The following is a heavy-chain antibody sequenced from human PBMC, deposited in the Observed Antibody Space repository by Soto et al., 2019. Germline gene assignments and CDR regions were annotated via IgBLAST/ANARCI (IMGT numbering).Heavy chain of an antibody. J-gene: IGHJ4*02. CDR1: GYLISSGYY. CDR3: ARDMSSGYDSYYFHY. Sequence: SETLSLTCSVSGYLISSGYYWGWVRQTPGKGLEWLGSIDYSGKTYKNPSLKSRVSASVDLSQNQFSLNLRSVTAADTAVYFCARDMSSGYDSYYFHYWGQGTMVTVYS. D-gene: IGHD3-22*01. V-gene: IGHV4-38-2*02. CDR2: IDYSGKT.